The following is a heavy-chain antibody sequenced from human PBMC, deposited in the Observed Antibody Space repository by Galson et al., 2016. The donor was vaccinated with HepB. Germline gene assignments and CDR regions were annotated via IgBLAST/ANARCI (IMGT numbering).Heavy chain of an antibody. CDR3: AKDHGSYTGFAY. CDR1: GFTFGTYT. CDR2: ITGDRTNA. D-gene: IGHD2-15*01. J-gene: IGHJ4*02. Sequence: SLRLSCAASGFTFGTYTMHWIRQAPGEGLQWVSLITGDRTNAYYADSVKGRFTISRDKRKNSLYLQMNSLRTEDTALYYCAKDHGSYTGFAYWSQGTLVTVPA. V-gene: IGHV3-43*01.